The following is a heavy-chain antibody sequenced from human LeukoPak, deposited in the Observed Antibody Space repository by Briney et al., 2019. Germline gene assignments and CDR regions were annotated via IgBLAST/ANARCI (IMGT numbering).Heavy chain of an antibody. V-gene: IGHV1-69*02. CDR1: GGTFSSYS. Sequence: SVKVSRKASGGTFSSYSISWLRQAPGQGLEWMGRISPILGIANYAQKVQGRLTLTADKSTSTTYMELSSLNSEDTAVYYCARTTGTPDGNWFDPWGQGTLVTVSS. J-gene: IGHJ5*02. CDR3: ARTTGTPDGNWFDP. D-gene: IGHD1-1*01. CDR2: ISPILGIA.